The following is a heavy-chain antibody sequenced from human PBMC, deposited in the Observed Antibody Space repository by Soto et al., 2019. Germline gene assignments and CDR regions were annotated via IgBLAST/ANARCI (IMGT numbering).Heavy chain of an antibody. CDR1: ASSISSAYF. CDR3: ARTWLAGGTPADGFDI. J-gene: IGHJ3*02. D-gene: IGHD2-15*01. Sequence: PSETLSLTCAVSASSISSAYFWGWIRQPPGKGLEWIATIFHTGGTYYNPSLKSRVTISVDTSNNQFSLRLNSVTAADTALYFCARTWLAGGTPADGFDIWGQGTMVTVSS. V-gene: IGHV4-38-2*01. CDR2: IFHTGGT.